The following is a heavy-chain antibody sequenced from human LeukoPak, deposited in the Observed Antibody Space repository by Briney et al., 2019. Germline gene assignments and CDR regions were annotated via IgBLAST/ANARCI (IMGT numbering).Heavy chain of an antibody. V-gene: IGHV3-21*01. Sequence: GGSLRLSCAASGFTFSSYSMNWVRQAPGKGLEWVSSISSSSSYIYYADSVKGRFTISRDNDKNSLYLQMNSLRAEDTAVYYCARHAMIAAAGNWFDPWGQGTLVTVSS. CDR3: ARHAMIAAAGNWFDP. CDR1: GFTFSSYS. J-gene: IGHJ5*02. D-gene: IGHD6-13*01. CDR2: ISSSSSYI.